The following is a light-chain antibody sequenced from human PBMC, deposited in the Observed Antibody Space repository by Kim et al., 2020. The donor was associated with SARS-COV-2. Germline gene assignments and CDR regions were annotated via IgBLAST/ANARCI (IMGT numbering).Light chain of an antibody. J-gene: IGLJ2*01. Sequence: SSELTQDPAVSVALGQTVTITCQGDSLRSYYATWYQQKPGQAPILVIYGKNNRPSGIPDRFSGSSSGNTASLTITGPQAGDEADYYCNSRDSSDNVIFGG. CDR2: GKN. CDR3: NSRDSSDNVI. V-gene: IGLV3-19*01. CDR1: SLRSYY.